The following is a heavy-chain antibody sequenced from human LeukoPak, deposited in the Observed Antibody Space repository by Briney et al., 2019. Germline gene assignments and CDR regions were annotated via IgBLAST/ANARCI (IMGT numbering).Heavy chain of an antibody. J-gene: IGHJ6*02. CDR3: AREKPAAMRVYYYYYGMDV. CDR1: GYTFTGYY. D-gene: IGHD2-2*01. V-gene: IGHV1-2*02. CDR2: INPNSGGT. Sequence: ASVKVSCKASGYTFTGYYMHWVRQAPGQGLEWMGWINPNSGGTNYAQKLQGRVTMTTDTSTSTAYMELRSLRSDDTAVYYCAREKPAAMRVYYYYYGMDVWGQGTTVTVSS.